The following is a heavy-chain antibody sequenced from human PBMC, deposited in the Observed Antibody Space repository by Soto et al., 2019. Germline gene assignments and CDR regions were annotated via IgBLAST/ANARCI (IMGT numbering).Heavy chain of an antibody. CDR3: ATDEYFGSEIDFYYYAMDV. Sequence: PSETLSLTCTVSGASISIGGYFWSWIRQHPGKGLEWIGHIYYNGGTYYNPSLKSRLTISVDTSKNEFSLRLTSVTAADTAVYFCATDEYFGSEIDFYYYAMDVWGQGTTVTVSS. CDR1: GASISIGGYF. V-gene: IGHV4-31*03. J-gene: IGHJ6*02. CDR2: IYYNGGT. D-gene: IGHD3-10*01.